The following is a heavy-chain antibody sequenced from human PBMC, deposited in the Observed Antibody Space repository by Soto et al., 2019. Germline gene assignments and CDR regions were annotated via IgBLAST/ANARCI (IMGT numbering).Heavy chain of an antibody. V-gene: IGHV1-2*04. J-gene: IGHJ3*02. CDR1: GYTFTSYA. D-gene: IGHD6-19*01. CDR2: INANSGST. CDR3: ATQGIAVASAAFDI. Sequence: TSVKVSCKASGYTFTSYAMHWVRQAPGQGLEWMGWINANSGSTNYAQKFQGWVTMTRDTSISTAYMELSRLRSDDTAVYYCATQGIAVASAAFDIWGQGTMVTVSS.